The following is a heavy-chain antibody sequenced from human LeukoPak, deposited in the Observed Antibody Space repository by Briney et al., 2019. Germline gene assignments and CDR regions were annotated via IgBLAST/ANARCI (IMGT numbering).Heavy chain of an antibody. J-gene: IGHJ4*02. V-gene: IGHV3-48*01. CDR3: ARDRYNRYFDY. CDR2: ISSSSSTI. D-gene: IGHD5-24*01. CDR1: GFTFSNYN. Sequence: GGSLRLSCAASGFTFSNYNMNWVRQAPGKGLEWVSYISSSSSTIYYADSVKSRFTISRDNAKNSLYLQMNSLRAEDTAVYYCARDRYNRYFDYWGQGMLVTVSS.